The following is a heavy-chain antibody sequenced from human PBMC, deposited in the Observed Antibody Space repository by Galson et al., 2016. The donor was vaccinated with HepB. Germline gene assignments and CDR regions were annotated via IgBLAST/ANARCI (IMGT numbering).Heavy chain of an antibody. Sequence: SLRLSCAASGFTFSSYVMSWVRPAPGKGLEWVSVISGGGTYSYSADSVKGRFTISRDNSKNTVHLQIDSLRVEDTARYYCAKGGRSVTARRGLDSWGQGIRVTVSS. CDR1: GFTFSSYV. CDR2: ISGGGTYS. CDR3: AKGGRSVTARRGLDS. D-gene: IGHD6-6*01. J-gene: IGHJ4*02. V-gene: IGHV3-23*01.